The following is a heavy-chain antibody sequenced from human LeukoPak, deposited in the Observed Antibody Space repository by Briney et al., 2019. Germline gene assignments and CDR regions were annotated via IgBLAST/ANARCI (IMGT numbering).Heavy chain of an antibody. CDR2: ISGSGGST. Sequence: GGSLRLSCAASGFTSSSYAMSWVRQAPGKGLEWVSAISGSGGSTYYADSVKGRFTISRDNSKNTLYLQMNSLRAEDTAVYYCAKAEYYDFWSGLDAFDIWGQGTMVTVSS. D-gene: IGHD3-3*01. V-gene: IGHV3-23*01. J-gene: IGHJ3*02. CDR1: GFTSSSYA. CDR3: AKAEYYDFWSGLDAFDI.